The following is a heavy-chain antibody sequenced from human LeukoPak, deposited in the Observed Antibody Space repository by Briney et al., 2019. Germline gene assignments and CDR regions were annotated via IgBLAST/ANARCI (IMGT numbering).Heavy chain of an antibody. CDR3: AKDVGYCSSTTCYKPFDY. V-gene: IGHV3-23*01. J-gene: IGHJ4*02. CDR2: FSGSGGST. CDR1: GFTFSRYA. D-gene: IGHD2-2*02. Sequence: PGGSLRLSCAASGFTFSRYAMSWVRQAPGKGLEWVSAFSGSGGSTHYADSVKGRFTISRDNSKNTLYLQMNSLRADDTDVYYCAKDVGYCSSTTCYKPFDYWGQGTLVTVSS.